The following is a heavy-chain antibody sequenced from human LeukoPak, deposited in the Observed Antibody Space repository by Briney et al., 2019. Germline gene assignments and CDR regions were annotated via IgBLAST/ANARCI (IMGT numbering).Heavy chain of an antibody. D-gene: IGHD1-26*01. V-gene: IGHV1-2*02. CDR3: ARSVSLGGKKPVYYFDY. Sequence: GASVKVSCKASGYTFTGYYMHWVRQAPGQGLEWMGWINPNSGGTNYAQKFQGRVTMTRDTSISTAYMELSRLRSDDTAVYYCARSVSLGGKKPVYYFDYWGQGALVTVSS. CDR1: GYTFTGYY. CDR2: INPNSGGT. J-gene: IGHJ4*02.